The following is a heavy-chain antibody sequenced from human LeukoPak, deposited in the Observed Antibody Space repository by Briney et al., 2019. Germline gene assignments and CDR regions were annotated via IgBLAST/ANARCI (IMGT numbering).Heavy chain of an antibody. Sequence: SETLSLTCAVYGGSFSGYYWSWIRQPPGKGLEWIGEINHSGSTNHNPSLKSRVTISVDTSKNQFSLKLSSVSAADTAVYYCARGVAVAAPGTGYFDLWGRGTLVTVSS. CDR1: GGSFSGYY. CDR3: ARGVAVAAPGTGYFDL. D-gene: IGHD6-13*01. CDR2: INHSGST. V-gene: IGHV4-34*01. J-gene: IGHJ2*01.